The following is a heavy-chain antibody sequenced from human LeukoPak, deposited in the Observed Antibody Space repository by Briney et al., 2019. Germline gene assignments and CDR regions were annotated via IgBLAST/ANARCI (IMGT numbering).Heavy chain of an antibody. CDR1: GFTFSSYA. CDR3: ARDLQWLVGLDY. J-gene: IGHJ4*02. Sequence: GGSLRLSCAASGFTFSSYAMSWVRQAPGQGLEWVSAISGSGGSTYYADSVKGRFTISRDNSKNTLYLQMNSLRAEDTAVYYCARDLQWLVGLDYWGQGTLVTVSS. V-gene: IGHV3-23*01. CDR2: ISGSGGST. D-gene: IGHD6-19*01.